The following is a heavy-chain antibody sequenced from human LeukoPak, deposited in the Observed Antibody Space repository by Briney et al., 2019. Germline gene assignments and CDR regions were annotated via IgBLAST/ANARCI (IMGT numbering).Heavy chain of an antibody. CDR2: ISSSSSYI. J-gene: IGHJ3*02. V-gene: IGHV3-21*01. CDR1: GFTFSSYS. CDR3: ARDYDFWSGYYPDDI. D-gene: IGHD3-3*01. Sequence: GGSLRLXCAASGFTFSSYSMNWVRQAPGKGLEWVSSISSSSSYIYYADSVKGRFTISRDNAKNSLYLQMNSLRAEDTAVYYCARDYDFWSGYYPDDIWGQGTMVTVSS.